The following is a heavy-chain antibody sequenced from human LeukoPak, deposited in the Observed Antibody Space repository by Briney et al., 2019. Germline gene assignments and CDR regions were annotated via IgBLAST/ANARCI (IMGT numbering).Heavy chain of an antibody. Sequence: SETLSLTCTVSGYSISSGYYWGWIRQPPGKGLEWIGSIYHSGSTYYNPSLKSRVTISVDTSKNQFSLKLSSVTAADTAVYYCASAPTPGSGSYDYWGQGTLVTVSS. V-gene: IGHV4-38-2*02. J-gene: IGHJ4*02. CDR2: IYHSGST. CDR3: ASAPTPGSGSYDY. D-gene: IGHD3-10*01. CDR1: GYSISSGYY.